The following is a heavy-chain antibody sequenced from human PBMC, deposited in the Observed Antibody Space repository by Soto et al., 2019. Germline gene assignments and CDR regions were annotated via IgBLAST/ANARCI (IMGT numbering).Heavy chain of an antibody. Sequence: GGSLRLSCAASGFTFSSYYMAWVRQAPGKGLEWVSSIGGRDGRTFYAESVKGRFPISRDNSKNTLYLQINSLRAEDTAVYYCAKYEGKYFDSWGPGTLVTVSS. J-gene: IGHJ4*02. D-gene: IGHD2-8*01. CDR2: IGGRDGRT. V-gene: IGHV3-23*01. CDR1: GFTFSSYY. CDR3: AKYEGKYFDS.